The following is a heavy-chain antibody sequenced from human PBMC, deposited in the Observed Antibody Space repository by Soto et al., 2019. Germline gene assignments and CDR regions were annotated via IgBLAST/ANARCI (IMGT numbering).Heavy chain of an antibody. D-gene: IGHD3-3*01. V-gene: IGHV1-69*01. Sequence: QVLLVQSGAEVKKPGSSVKVSCKASGGTFSSYAISWVRQAPGQGLEWMGGIIPIFGTANYAQKFQGRVTITADESTSTAYMELSSLRSEDTAVYYCARNDDTIFGVVKSLPGYWGQGTLVTVSS. CDR1: GGTFSSYA. CDR3: ARNDDTIFGVVKSLPGY. CDR2: IIPIFGTA. J-gene: IGHJ4*02.